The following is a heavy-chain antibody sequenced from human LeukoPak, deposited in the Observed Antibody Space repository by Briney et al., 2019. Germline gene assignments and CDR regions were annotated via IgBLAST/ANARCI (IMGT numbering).Heavy chain of an antibody. CDR3: TKGHISCVGAGCLLHED. D-gene: IGHD3-9*01. J-gene: IGHJ4*02. V-gene: IGHV3-23*01. CDR2: VSGSGGTT. CDR1: GFSFNRFA. Sequence: GGSPRLSCVASGFSFNRFAMSWVRHAPGKGLEWVSSVSGSGGTTWHAESVKGRFTISKDNSKSTMFLQLNSLRAEDTAVYYCTKGHISCVGAGCLLHEDWGQGTLVTVSS.